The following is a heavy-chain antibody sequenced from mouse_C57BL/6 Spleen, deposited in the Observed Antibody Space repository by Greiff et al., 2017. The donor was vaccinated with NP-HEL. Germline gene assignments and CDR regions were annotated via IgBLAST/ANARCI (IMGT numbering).Heavy chain of an antibody. D-gene: IGHD2-4*01. J-gene: IGHJ3*01. Sequence: LEWVATISDGGSYTYYPDNVKGRFTISRDNAKNNLYLQMSHLKSEDTAMYYCARGYDYDWFAYWGQGTLVTVSA. V-gene: IGHV5-4*01. CDR2: ISDGGSYT. CDR3: ARGYDYDWFAY.